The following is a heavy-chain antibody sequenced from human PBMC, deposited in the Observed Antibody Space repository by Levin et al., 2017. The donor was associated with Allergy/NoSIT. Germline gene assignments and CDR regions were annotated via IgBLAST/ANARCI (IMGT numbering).Heavy chain of an antibody. J-gene: IGHJ4*02. CDR2: ISTYNGNT. CDR1: GYTFTSYG. CDR3: ARESARDYGDYVDY. V-gene: IGHV1-18*01. Sequence: GASVKVSCKTSGYTFTSYGITWVRQAPGQGLEWMGWISTYNGNTKYAQKLQGRVTMTTDTSTSTAYMELRSLRSDDTAVYYCARESARDYGDYVDYWGQGTLVTVSS. D-gene: IGHD4-17*01.